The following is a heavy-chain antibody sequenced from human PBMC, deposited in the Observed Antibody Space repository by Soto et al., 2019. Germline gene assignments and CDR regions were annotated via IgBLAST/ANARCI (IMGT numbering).Heavy chain of an antibody. D-gene: IGHD6-19*01. V-gene: IGHV3-23*01. CDR3: AKDLYSSGWYYYYYMDV. CDR2: ISGSGGST. CDR1: GFTFSSYA. Sequence: EVQLLESGGGLVQPGGSLRLSCAASGFTFSSYAMSWVRQAPGKGLEWVSAISGSGGSTYYADSVKGRFTISRDNSKNTLYLQMNSLRAEDTAVYYCAKDLYSSGWYYYYYMDVWGKGTTVTVSS. J-gene: IGHJ6*03.